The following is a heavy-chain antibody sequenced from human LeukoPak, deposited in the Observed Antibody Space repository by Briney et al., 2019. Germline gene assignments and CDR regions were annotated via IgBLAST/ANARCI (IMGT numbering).Heavy chain of an antibody. CDR3: ARDRPPAYGQWLPTSDAFDI. CDR2: IYYSGST. D-gene: IGHD6-19*01. V-gene: IGHV4-39*07. CDR1: GGSISSSSYY. Sequence: SETLSLTCTVSGGSISSSSYYWGWIRQAPGKGLEWIGSIYYSGSTYYNPSLKSRVTISVDTSKNQFSLKLSSVTAADTAVYYCARDRPPAYGQWLPTSDAFDIWGQGTMVTVSS. J-gene: IGHJ3*02.